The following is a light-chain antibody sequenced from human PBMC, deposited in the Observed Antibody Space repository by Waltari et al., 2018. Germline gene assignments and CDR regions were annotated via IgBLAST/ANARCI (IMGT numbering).Light chain of an antibody. Sequence: QLVLTQSPSASPSLGASVKLTCTLSSGHSSNVIAWHQQQPEKGPRYLMKVNSDGSHSKGDKIPDRFSGSSSGAEHYLTISSLQSEDEADYYCQTGGHGTWVFGGGTKLTVL. J-gene: IGLJ3*02. CDR3: QTGGHGTWV. V-gene: IGLV4-69*01. CDR1: SGHSSNV. CDR2: VNSDGSH.